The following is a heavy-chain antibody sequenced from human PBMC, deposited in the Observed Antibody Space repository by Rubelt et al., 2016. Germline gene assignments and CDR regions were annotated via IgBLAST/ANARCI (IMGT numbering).Heavy chain of an antibody. CDR1: GFSFSMYW. Sequence: GSLRLSCAASGFSFSMYWMHWVRQVPGKGLVWVSRIYSDVSSTTYADSVKGRFTISRDNAKNTLYLQTNSLRVDDTAIYYCARKGNSRKFDYWGQGKLVTVSS. V-gene: IGHV3-74*01. CDR3: ARKGNSRKFDY. D-gene: IGHD6-13*01. J-gene: IGHJ4*02. CDR2: IYSDVSST.